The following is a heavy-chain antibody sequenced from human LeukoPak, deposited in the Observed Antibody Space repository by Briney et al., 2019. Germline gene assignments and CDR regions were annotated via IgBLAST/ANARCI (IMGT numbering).Heavy chain of an antibody. CDR3: ARVSTVTTSRDFDL. D-gene: IGHD4-17*01. CDR1: GGSISSYY. J-gene: IGHJ2*01. V-gene: IGHV4-59*01. CDR2: IYYSGST. Sequence: PSETLSLTCTVSGGSISSYYRSWIRQPPGKGLEWIGYIYYSGSTNYNPSLKSRVTISVDASKNQFSLKLSSVTAADTAVYYCARVSTVTTSRDFDLWGRGTLVTVSS.